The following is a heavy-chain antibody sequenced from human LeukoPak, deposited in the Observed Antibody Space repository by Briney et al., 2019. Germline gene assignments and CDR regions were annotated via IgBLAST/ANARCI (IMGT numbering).Heavy chain of an antibody. CDR3: TTRIAAVGKRYYFDY. CDR1: GFTFSNAW. CDR2: SKSKTDGGTT. D-gene: IGHD6-13*01. Sequence: GGSLRLSCAASGFTFSNAWMSWVRQAPGKGREWVGRSKSKTDGGTTDYASPVKGGFSISRDDSKNTLYLQMNSLKTEDTAVYYCTTRIAAVGKRYYFDYWGQGTLVTVSS. J-gene: IGHJ4*02. V-gene: IGHV3-15*01.